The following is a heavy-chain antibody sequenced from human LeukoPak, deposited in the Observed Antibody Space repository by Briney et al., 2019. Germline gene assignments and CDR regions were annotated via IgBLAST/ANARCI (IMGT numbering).Heavy chain of an antibody. V-gene: IGHV3-30-3*01. CDR3: ARDPYSSTWGYYFDY. J-gene: IGHJ4*02. D-gene: IGHD6-13*01. CDR2: ISYDGSNK. CDR1: GFTFSSYA. Sequence: GGSLRLSCAASGFTFSSYAMHWVRQAPGKGLEWVAVISYDGSNKYYADSVKGRFTISRDNSKNTLYLQVNSLRAEDTAVYYCARDPYSSTWGYYFDYWGQGTLVTVSS.